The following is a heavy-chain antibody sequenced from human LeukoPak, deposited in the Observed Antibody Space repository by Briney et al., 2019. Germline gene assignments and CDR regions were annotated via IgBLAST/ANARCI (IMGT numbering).Heavy chain of an antibody. J-gene: IGHJ3*02. CDR1: GGSISSYY. CDR3: ARDSPPYCSSTSCYGDYAFDI. Sequence: SETLSLTCTVSGGSISSYYWSWIRQPAGKGLEWIGRIYTSGSTNYNPSLKSRVTMSVDTSKNQFSLKLSSVTAADTAVYYCARDSPPYCSSTSCYGDYAFDIWGQGTMVTVSS. CDR2: IYTSGST. V-gene: IGHV4-4*07. D-gene: IGHD2-2*01.